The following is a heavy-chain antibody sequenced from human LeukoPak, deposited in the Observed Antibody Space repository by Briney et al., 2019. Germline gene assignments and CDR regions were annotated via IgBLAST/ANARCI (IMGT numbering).Heavy chain of an antibody. CDR2: INSNTGGP. CDR1: GYTFTGYY. Sequence: ASVKVSCKASGYTFTGYYMNWVRQAPGQGLEWMGWINSNTGGPNYAQKFQGRVTMTRDTSISTAYMELSGLTSDDTAVYYCVPCSGSPLGGDRLEYWGQGTLVTVSS. CDR3: VPCSGSPLGGDRLEY. V-gene: IGHV1-2*02. J-gene: IGHJ4*02. D-gene: IGHD3-16*01.